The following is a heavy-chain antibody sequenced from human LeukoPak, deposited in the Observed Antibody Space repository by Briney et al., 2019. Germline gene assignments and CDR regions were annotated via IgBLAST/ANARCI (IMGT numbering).Heavy chain of an antibody. Sequence: ASVKVSCKASGGTFSSYAISWVRQAPGQGLEWMGGIIPIFGTANYAQKFQGRVTITTDESTSTAYMELSSLGSEDTAVYYCARGRGWNDVVDYWGRGTLVTVSS. D-gene: IGHD1-1*01. V-gene: IGHV1-69*05. J-gene: IGHJ4*02. CDR3: ARGRGWNDVVDY. CDR1: GGTFSSYA. CDR2: IIPIFGTA.